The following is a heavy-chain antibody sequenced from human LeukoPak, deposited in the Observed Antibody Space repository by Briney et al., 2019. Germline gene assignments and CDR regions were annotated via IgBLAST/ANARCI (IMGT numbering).Heavy chain of an antibody. J-gene: IGHJ4*02. CDR2: IYYSGST. CDR3: ASGGYNPLDY. D-gene: IGHD5-24*01. Sequence: SETLSLTCAVYGGSISSYYWSWIRQPPGKGLEWIGYIYYSGSTNYNPSLKSRVTISVDTSKNQFSLKLSSVTAADTAVYYCASGGYNPLDYWGQGTLVTVSS. CDR1: GGSISSYY. V-gene: IGHV4-59*01.